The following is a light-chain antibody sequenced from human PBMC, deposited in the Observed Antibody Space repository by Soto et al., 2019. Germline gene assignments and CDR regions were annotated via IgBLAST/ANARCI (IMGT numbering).Light chain of an antibody. CDR3: QQSYSTPPWT. V-gene: IGKV1-39*01. CDR1: QSISSY. Sequence: DIQMTQSPSSLSASVGDRVTITCRASQSISSYLNWYQQKPGKAPKLLIFAASSLQSGVPSRFSGSGSGTYSTFTISSLQPEDFATYYCQQSYSTPPWTFGQGTKVEIK. CDR2: AAS. J-gene: IGKJ1*01.